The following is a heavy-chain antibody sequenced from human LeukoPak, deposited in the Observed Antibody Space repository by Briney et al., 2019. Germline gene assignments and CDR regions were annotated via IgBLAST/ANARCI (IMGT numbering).Heavy chain of an antibody. CDR1: GCTLSSYA. CDR2: IIPILGIA. Sequence: GASVKDSCKATGCTLSSYAISWVRQAPGQGLEGMGMIIPILGIANYAQKFQGRVTITADKSTSTAYMELSSLRSEDTAVYYCASERGGAVAGTFDYWGQGTLVTVSS. V-gene: IGHV1-69*04. D-gene: IGHD6-19*01. J-gene: IGHJ4*02. CDR3: ASERGGAVAGTFDY.